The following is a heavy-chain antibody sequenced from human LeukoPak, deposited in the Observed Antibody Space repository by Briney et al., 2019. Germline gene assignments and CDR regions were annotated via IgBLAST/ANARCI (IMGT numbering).Heavy chain of an antibody. CDR3: TTDTWYSAGH. D-gene: IGHD2-15*01. Sequence: GGSLRLSCAASGFTFSSYWMNWARQAPGKGLEWVAIIKKDGSEKYYVDSMKGRFTISRDNAKNSLFLQMNSLRAEDTAIYYCTTDTWYSAGHWGQGTLVTVSS. V-gene: IGHV3-7*03. CDR1: GFTFSSYW. CDR2: IKKDGSEK. J-gene: IGHJ4*02.